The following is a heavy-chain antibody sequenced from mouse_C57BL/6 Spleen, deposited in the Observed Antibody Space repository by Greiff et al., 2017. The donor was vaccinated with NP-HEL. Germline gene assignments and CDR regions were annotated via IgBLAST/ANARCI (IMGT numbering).Heavy chain of an antibody. V-gene: IGHV1-52*01. D-gene: IGHD1-1*01. J-gene: IGHJ4*01. CDR3: ASGGTYYGSGPGY. CDR1: GYTFTSYW. CDR2: IDPSDSDT. Sequence: QVQLQQPGAELVRPGSSVKLSCKASGYTFTSYWMHWVKQRPIQGLEWIGNIDPSDSDTHYNQKFKDKATLTVDKSSSTAYMQLSSLTSEDSAVYYCASGGTYYGSGPGYWGQGTSVTVSS.